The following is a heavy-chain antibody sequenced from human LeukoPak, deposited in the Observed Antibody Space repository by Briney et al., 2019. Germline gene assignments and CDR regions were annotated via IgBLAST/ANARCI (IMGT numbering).Heavy chain of an antibody. Sequence: GGSLRLSCAASGFTVSSNYMSWVRQAPGKGLEWVSSISSSGDFTYYADSVKGRFTISRDNAENSLYLQMNSLSAEDTAVYYCARVRGAISYSDYWGQGTLVTVSS. CDR1: GFTVSSNY. CDR2: ISSSGDFT. CDR3: ARVRGAISYSDY. J-gene: IGHJ4*02. V-gene: IGHV3-21*01. D-gene: IGHD2-21*01.